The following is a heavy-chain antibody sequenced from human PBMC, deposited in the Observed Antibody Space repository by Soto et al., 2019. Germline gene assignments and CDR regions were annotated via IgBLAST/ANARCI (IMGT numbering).Heavy chain of an antibody. CDR1: DFTFSDYY. CDR2: ISSSGSTI. D-gene: IGHD4-17*01. CDR3: ASPTVTPHYGMDV. J-gene: IGHJ6*02. Sequence: QVHLVESGGGLAKPGGSLSLSCAASDFTFSDYYMSWIRQAPGKGQEWVSYISSSGSTIYYADSVKGRITISRDNAKNSLYLQMNSLRAEDTAVYYCASPTVTPHYGMDVWGQGTTVTVSS. V-gene: IGHV3-11*01.